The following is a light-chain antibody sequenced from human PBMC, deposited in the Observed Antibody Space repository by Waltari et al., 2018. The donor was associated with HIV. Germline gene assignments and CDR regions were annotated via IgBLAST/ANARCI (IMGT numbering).Light chain of an antibody. J-gene: IGLJ3*02. Sequence: SYELPQTPSLSVSPGQPARISCSSGALPEHYSSWYGQKPGQAPVLIIYKDIERPSGIPERISGSRSGTGVTLTISDVQAEDEGDYYCQSTDHDGTWVFGGGTKLTVL. CDR3: QSTDHDGTWV. V-gene: IGLV3-25*03. CDR1: ALPEHY. CDR2: KDI.